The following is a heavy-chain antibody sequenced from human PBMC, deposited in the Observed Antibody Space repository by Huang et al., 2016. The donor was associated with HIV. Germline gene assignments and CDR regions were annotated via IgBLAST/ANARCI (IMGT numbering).Heavy chain of an antibody. CDR2: IYPGYSDT. D-gene: IGHD1-1*01. V-gene: IGHV5-51*01. CDR3: ARLSTTWYFDY. Sequence: EVQLVQSGAEVKKPGESLKFSCKGSGYSFTSYWIGWVGQMPGKGLEGIGIIYPGYSDTRYSPSFQGQVTISADKSISTAYLQWSSLKASDTAMYYCARLSTTWYFDYWGQGTLVTVSS. CDR1: GYSFTSYW. J-gene: IGHJ4*02.